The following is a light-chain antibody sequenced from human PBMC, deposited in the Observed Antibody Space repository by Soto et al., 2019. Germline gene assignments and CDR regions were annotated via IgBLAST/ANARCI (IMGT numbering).Light chain of an antibody. CDR3: QQYGSSGT. CDR1: QSVSNNY. CDR2: GSS. J-gene: IGKJ1*01. V-gene: IGKV3-20*01. Sequence: EIVLTQSPGTLSLSPGERATLSCRASQSVSNNYLYCYQQKPGQAPRLLIYGSSNRATGIPDRFSGSGSGTDFTLTISRLEPEDFAVYYCQQYGSSGTFGQGTKVDIK.